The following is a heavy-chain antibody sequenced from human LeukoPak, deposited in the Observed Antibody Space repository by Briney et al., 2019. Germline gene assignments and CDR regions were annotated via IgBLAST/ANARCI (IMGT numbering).Heavy chain of an antibody. D-gene: IGHD1-20*01. CDR3: ARGKGITGLDY. Sequence: ASAKDSCKDSGYSFSSSGISWVRHAPRQGREWMGWISAYNDNTNYAQKLQGRVTMTTDTSTSTAYMELRSRRSDDTAVYYCARGKGITGLDYWGQGTLVTVSS. V-gene: IGHV1-18*01. CDR2: ISAYNDNT. J-gene: IGHJ4*02. CDR1: GYSFSSSG.